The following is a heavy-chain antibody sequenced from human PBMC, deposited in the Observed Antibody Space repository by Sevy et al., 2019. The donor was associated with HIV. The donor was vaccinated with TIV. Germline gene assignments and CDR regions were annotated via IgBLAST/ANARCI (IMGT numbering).Heavy chain of an antibody. D-gene: IGHD1-26*01. Sequence: GGSLRLSCIGSGFSFSYYGIHWVRQFPGKGLDWVALISHDGINEYYADSVKGRFTISRDNSKNTVYLEMNGLRNEDTAIYFCANAYSGSYSHSYLYALDVWGQGTTVTVSS. J-gene: IGHJ6*02. CDR1: GFSFSYYG. CDR3: ANAYSGSYSHSYLYALDV. V-gene: IGHV3-30*18. CDR2: ISHDGINE.